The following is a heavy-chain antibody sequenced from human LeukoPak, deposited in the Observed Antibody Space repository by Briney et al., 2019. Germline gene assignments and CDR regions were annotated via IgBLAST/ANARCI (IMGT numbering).Heavy chain of an antibody. CDR2: IKKKTEGGTT. CDR3: TTAVGGTEDFDY. D-gene: IGHD1-26*01. J-gene: IGHJ4*02. Sequence: GGSLRLSCAASGFTFRNAWMSWVRQAPGKGLEWVGRIKKKTEGGTTDYAAPVKGRFTISRDDSKNTLYLQMNSLKTDDTAVYYCTTAVGGTEDFDYWGQGTLVTVSS. V-gene: IGHV3-15*01. CDR1: GFTFRNAW.